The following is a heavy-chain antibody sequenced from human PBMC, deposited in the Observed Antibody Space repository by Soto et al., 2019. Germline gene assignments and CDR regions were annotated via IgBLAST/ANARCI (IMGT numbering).Heavy chain of an antibody. V-gene: IGHV1-2*02. Sequence: VASVKVSCKASGFSFTGYYIHWLRQAPGQGLEWMGWINAHSGGTEYAQKFQGRVTLTRDTSIATAYLTLTSLTSDDTAIYFCARTHWQPDYLEGFDFWGQGTPVTVSS. CDR3: ARTHWQPDYLEGFDF. CDR1: GFSFTGYY. J-gene: IGHJ4*02. D-gene: IGHD1-1*01. CDR2: INAHSGGT.